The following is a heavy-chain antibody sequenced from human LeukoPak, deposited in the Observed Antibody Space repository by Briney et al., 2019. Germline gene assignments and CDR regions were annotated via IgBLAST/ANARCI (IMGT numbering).Heavy chain of an antibody. CDR3: VRVHGGGY. V-gene: IGHV3-53*01. J-gene: IGHJ4*02. Sequence: GGSLRLSCAASGFTFSDNSMIWVRQAPGKGLEWVSTLHRDGSVRYADSVNGRFTISRDDSKNTLSLQMSSLRDEDTAVYYCVRVHGGGYWGQGTLVTVSS. CDR2: LHRDGSV. D-gene: IGHD3-16*01. CDR1: GFTFSDNS.